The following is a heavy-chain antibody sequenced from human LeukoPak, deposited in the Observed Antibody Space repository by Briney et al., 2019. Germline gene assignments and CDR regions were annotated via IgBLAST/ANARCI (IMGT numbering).Heavy chain of an antibody. CDR1: GFTFSSYT. Sequence: TGGSLRLSCAASGFTFSSYTMSWVRHAPGKGLEWVSAISGSAASTYYADSVRGRITISRDNSKNTLYLQMNSLRAEDRAVYYCAKDLVAAAVNTDYWGQGTLVTVSS. CDR3: AKDLVAAAVNTDY. CDR2: ISGSAAST. V-gene: IGHV3-23*01. J-gene: IGHJ4*02. D-gene: IGHD6-13*01.